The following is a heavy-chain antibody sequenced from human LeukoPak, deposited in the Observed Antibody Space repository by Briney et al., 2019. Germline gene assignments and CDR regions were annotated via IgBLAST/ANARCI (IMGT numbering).Heavy chain of an antibody. CDR1: GGTFSSYA. Sequence: SVKASCKASGGTFSSYAISWVRQAPGQGLEWMGGIIPIFGTANYAQKFQGRVTITADESTSTAYMELSSLRSEDTAVYYCARAHYGSGSYSYYGMDVWGKGTTVTVSS. CDR3: ARAHYGSGSYSYYGMDV. CDR2: IIPIFGTA. D-gene: IGHD3-10*01. V-gene: IGHV1-69*13. J-gene: IGHJ6*04.